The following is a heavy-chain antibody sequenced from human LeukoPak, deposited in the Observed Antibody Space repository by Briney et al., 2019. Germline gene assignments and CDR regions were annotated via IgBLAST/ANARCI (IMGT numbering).Heavy chain of an antibody. CDR2: ISGSGGST. CDR3: AKEYYDFWSGYPHDY. D-gene: IGHD3-3*01. V-gene: IGHV3-23*01. CDR1: GFTFSSYA. Sequence: GGILRLSCAASGFTFSSYAMSWVRQAPGKGLEWVSAISGSGGSTYYTDSVKGRFTISRDNSKNTLYLQMNSLRAEDTAVYYCAKEYYDFWSGYPHDYWGQGTLVTVSS. J-gene: IGHJ4*02.